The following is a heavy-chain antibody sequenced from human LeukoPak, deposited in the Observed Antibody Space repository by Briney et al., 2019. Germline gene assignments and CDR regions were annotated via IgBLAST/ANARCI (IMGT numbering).Heavy chain of an antibody. CDR3: ARAPYFGSSGPL. CDR1: GFTFSNHW. D-gene: IGHD3-22*01. J-gene: IGHJ4*02. CDR2: IRQDGAEK. Sequence: SGGSLRLSCAASGFTFSNHWMSWVRQAPGKGLEWVANIRQDGAEKYYLDSVKGRFTISRDNAKNSVYLEMNSLRVEDTAVYFCARAPYFGSSGPLWGQGTLVTVSS. V-gene: IGHV3-7*01.